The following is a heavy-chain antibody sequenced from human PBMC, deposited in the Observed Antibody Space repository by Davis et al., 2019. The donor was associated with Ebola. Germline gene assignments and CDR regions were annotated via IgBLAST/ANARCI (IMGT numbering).Heavy chain of an antibody. CDR3: GRHHHGVGY. CDR1: VYAFTTYA. D-gene: IGHD4-17*01. J-gene: IGHJ4*02. Sequence: SVTVSCKASVYAFTTYATIWPRQAPGQGPKWVGWINTDTGIPTYAQDFTGRFVFSLDTSVNTAYLQISSLKVEDTAVYYCGRHHHGVGYWGQGTLVTVTS. V-gene: IGHV7-4-1*02. CDR2: INTDTGIP.